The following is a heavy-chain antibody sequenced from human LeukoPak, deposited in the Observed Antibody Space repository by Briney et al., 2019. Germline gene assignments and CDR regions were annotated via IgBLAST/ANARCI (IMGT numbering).Heavy chain of an antibody. CDR3: ARLDTLFDY. Sequence: GESLKISCKASGYSFTGRWIGWVRQMPGKGLEWMAIIYPVDSDTRYSPSFQGHITISADKSISTAYLQWSSLKDSDTGTYYCARLDTLFDYWGQGTLVTVSS. CDR2: IYPVDSDT. V-gene: IGHV5-51*01. J-gene: IGHJ4*02. D-gene: IGHD5-18*01. CDR1: GYSFTGRW.